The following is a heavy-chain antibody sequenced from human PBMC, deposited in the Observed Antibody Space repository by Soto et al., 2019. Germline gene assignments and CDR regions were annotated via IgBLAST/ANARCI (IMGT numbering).Heavy chain of an antibody. Sequence: QVQLVQSGAEVKKPGSSVKVSCKASGGTFSSYAISWVRQAPGQGLEWMGGIIPIFGTANYAQKFQGRVTINADESTSTAYMELSSLRSEDTAVYYCARDRTDCSSTSCYTRGMGWFDPWGQGTLVTVSS. D-gene: IGHD2-2*02. CDR3: ARDRTDCSSTSCYTRGMGWFDP. J-gene: IGHJ5*02. V-gene: IGHV1-69*01. CDR2: IIPIFGTA. CDR1: GGTFSSYA.